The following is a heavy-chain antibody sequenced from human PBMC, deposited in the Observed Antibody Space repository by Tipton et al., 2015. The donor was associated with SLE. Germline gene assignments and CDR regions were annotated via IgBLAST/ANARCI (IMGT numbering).Heavy chain of an antibody. CDR2: IYTSGST. CDR1: GGSISSGSYY. CDR3: ARVGGSYPGTFDI. Sequence: TLSLTCTVSGGSISSGSYYWSWIRQPAGKGLEWIGRIYTSGSTNYNPSLKSRVTISVDTSKNQFSLKLSSVTAADTAVYYCARVGGSYPGTFDIWGQGTMVTVFS. D-gene: IGHD1-26*01. V-gene: IGHV4-61*02. J-gene: IGHJ3*02.